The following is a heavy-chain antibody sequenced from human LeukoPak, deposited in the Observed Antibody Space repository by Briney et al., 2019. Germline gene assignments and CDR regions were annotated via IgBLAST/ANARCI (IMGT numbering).Heavy chain of an antibody. Sequence: GGSLRLSCAASGFTFSSYSMNWVRQAPGKGLEWVSSISSSSSYIYYADSVKGRFTISRDNAKNSLYLQMNSLRAEDTAVYYCARDLFVGYVYYFDYSGQGTLVTVSS. V-gene: IGHV3-21*01. CDR3: ARDLFVGYVYYFDY. CDR1: GFTFSSYS. D-gene: IGHD3-3*01. J-gene: IGHJ4*02. CDR2: ISSSSSYI.